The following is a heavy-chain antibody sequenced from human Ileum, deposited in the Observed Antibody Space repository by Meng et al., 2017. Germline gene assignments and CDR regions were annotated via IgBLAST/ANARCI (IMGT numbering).Heavy chain of an antibody. V-gene: IGHV3-74*01. Sequence: GVLKISCAASGFTLSSYWMHWVRQGPGKGLEWVSRINSEGSSTSHADSVKGRFTISRDNAKNTLYLQMNSLRVEDTAVYYCARGNSHAFDLWGQGTMVTVSS. CDR2: INSEGSST. D-gene: IGHD4-23*01. J-gene: IGHJ3*01. CDR3: ARGNSHAFDL. CDR1: GFTLSSYW.